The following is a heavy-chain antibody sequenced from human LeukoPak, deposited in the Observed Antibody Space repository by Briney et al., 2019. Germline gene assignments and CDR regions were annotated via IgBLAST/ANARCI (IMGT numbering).Heavy chain of an antibody. D-gene: IGHD6-13*01. J-gene: IGHJ4*02. CDR2: ISYDGSNK. CDR1: GFTFSSYA. V-gene: IGHV3-30-3*01. Sequence: PGGSLRLSCAASGFTFSSYAMHWVRQAPGKGLEWVAVISYDGSNKYYADSAKGRFTISRDNSKNTLYLQMNSLRAEDTAVYYCARGSSSSWYYFDYWGQGTLVTVSS. CDR3: ARGSSSSWYYFDY.